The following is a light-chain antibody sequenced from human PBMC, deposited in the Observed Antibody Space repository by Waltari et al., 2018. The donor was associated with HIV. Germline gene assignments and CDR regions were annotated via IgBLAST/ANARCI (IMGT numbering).Light chain of an antibody. Sequence: QSALTQPASVSGSSGQSVTVSCSGSGKDLGAYDYVSWFQQHPDKAPQLIIFDVSKRPSGISDRFSASKSGNTASLTISGLQPEDEADYFCCSYTSSDTWVFGGGTKVTVL. V-gene: IGLV2-14*03. CDR1: GKDLGAYDY. CDR3: CSYTSSDTWV. J-gene: IGLJ3*02. CDR2: DVS.